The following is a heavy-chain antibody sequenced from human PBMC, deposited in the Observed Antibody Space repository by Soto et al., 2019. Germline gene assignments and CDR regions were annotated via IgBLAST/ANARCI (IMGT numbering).Heavy chain of an antibody. CDR2: INAGNGNT. D-gene: IGHD6-6*01. CDR3: AIAPVGSSSFVDY. J-gene: IGHJ4*02. CDR1: GYTFTSYA. Sequence: QVQLVQSGAEEKKPGASVKVSCKASGYTFTSYAMHWVRQAPGQRLEWMGWINAGNGNTKYSQKFQGRVTITRDTSARTDYMELSSLRSEDTAVYYCAIAPVGSSSFVDYWGQGTLVTVSS. V-gene: IGHV1-3*05.